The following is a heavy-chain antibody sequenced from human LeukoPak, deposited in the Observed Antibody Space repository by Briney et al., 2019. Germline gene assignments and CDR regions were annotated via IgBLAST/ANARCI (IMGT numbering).Heavy chain of an antibody. CDR1: GFTFSSYS. Sequence: GGSLRLSCAASGFTFSSYSMNWVRQAPGKGLEWVSSISSSSSYIYYADSVKGRFTISRDNAKNSLYLQMNSLRAEDTAVYYCARDTIVPAAMGAFDIWGQGTMVTVSS. D-gene: IGHD2-2*01. CDR2: ISSSSSYI. CDR3: ARDTIVPAAMGAFDI. J-gene: IGHJ3*02. V-gene: IGHV3-21*01.